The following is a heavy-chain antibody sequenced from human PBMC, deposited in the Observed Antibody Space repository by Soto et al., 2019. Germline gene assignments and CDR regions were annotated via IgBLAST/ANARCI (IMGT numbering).Heavy chain of an antibody. Sequence: SETLSLTCAVYGGSFSGYYWSSIRQPPGKGLEWIGEINHSGSTNYNPSLKSRVTISVDTSKNQFSLKLSSVTAADTAVYYCARCEAGYPAYWGQGALVTVSS. CDR3: ARCEAGYPAY. CDR2: INHSGST. J-gene: IGHJ4*02. CDR1: GGSFSGYY. D-gene: IGHD2-2*03. V-gene: IGHV4-34*01.